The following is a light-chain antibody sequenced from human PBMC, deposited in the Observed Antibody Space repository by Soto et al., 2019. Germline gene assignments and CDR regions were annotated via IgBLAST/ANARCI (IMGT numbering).Light chain of an antibody. CDR3: LQDYDYPRT. CDR1: QGIRDD. Sequence: AIQMTQSPSSLSASVGDRVTITCRASQGIRDDVGWYQQRPGEAPRLLIYGTSNLQSGVPSRFSGSGSGTDFTLTISSLQPEDFATYYCLQDYDYPRTFGQGTKVDI. J-gene: IGKJ1*01. CDR2: GTS. V-gene: IGKV1-6*01.